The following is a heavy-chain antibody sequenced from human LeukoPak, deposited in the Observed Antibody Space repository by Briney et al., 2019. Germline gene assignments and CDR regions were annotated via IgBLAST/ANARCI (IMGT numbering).Heavy chain of an antibody. V-gene: IGHV4-34*01. J-gene: IGHJ4*02. CDR1: GGSFSGYY. Sequence: PSETLSLTCAVYGGSFSGYYWSWIRQPPGKGLEWIGEINHSGSTNYNPSLKSRVTISVDTSKNQFSLNLRSVTAADTAVYYCARVTGYMIEDYFDYWGQGILVTVSS. D-gene: IGHD3-9*01. CDR3: ARVTGYMIEDYFDY. CDR2: INHSGST.